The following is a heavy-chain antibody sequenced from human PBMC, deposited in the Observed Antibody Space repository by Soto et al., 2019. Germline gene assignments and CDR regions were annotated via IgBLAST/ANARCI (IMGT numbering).Heavy chain of an antibody. Sequence: SETLSLTCTVSGASISGYYWSWIRKSAGKGLEWIGRIYATGTTDYNPSLKSRVMMSIDTSKKQFSLKLRSVTAADTAVYYCVRDGTKTLRDWFDPWGQGISVTVSS. D-gene: IGHD1-1*01. V-gene: IGHV4-4*07. CDR2: IYATGTT. CDR3: VRDGTKTLRDWFDP. J-gene: IGHJ5*02. CDR1: GASISGYY.